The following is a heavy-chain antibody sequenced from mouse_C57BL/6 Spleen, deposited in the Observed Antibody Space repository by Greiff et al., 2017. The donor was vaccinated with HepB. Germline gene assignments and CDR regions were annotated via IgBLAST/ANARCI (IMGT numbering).Heavy chain of an antibody. V-gene: IGHV1-81*01. CDR1: GYTFTSYG. D-gene: IGHD1-1*01. Sequence: VQLQQSGAELARPGASVKLSCKASGYTFTSYGISWVKQRTGQGLEWIGEIYPRSGNTYYNEKFKGKATLTADKSSSTAYMELRSLTSEDSAVYFCARSSEYCGSPAWFACWGQGTLVTVSA. J-gene: IGHJ3*01. CDR3: ARSSEYCGSPAWFAC. CDR2: IYPRSGNT.